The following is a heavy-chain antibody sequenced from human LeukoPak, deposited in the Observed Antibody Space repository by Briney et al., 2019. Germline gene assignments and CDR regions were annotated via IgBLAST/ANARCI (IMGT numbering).Heavy chain of an antibody. CDR3: ATIGAAAGLNINKDY. CDR1: GGTFSSYA. CDR2: IIPILGIA. J-gene: IGHJ4*02. Sequence: SVKVSCKASGGTFSSYAISWLRQAPGQGLEWMGRIIPILGIANYAQKFQGRVTITADKSTSTAYMELSSLRSEDTAVYYCATIGAAAGLNINKDYWGQGTLVTVSS. D-gene: IGHD6-13*01. V-gene: IGHV1-69*04.